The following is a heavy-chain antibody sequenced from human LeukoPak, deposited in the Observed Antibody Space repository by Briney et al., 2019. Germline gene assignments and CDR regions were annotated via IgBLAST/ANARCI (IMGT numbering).Heavy chain of an antibody. CDR2: ISWDGGST. D-gene: IGHD5-24*01. V-gene: IGHV3-43*01. J-gene: IGHJ2*01. CDR1: GFTFYDYT. Sequence: GGSLRLSCAASGFTFYDYTMHWVCQAPGKGLEWVSLISWDGGSTYYADSVKGRFTISRDNSKNSLYLQMNSLRTEDTALYYCAKDSREMATIGGWYFDLWGRGTLVTVSS. CDR3: AKDSREMATIGGWYFDL.